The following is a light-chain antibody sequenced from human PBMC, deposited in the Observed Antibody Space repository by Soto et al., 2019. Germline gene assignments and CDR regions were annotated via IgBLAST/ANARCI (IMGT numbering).Light chain of an antibody. CDR1: ERINTY. Sequence: IELTQSPSYVSEIVGGRVTITCRASERINTYLAWYQQQPGKAPKLLIYAASSLQSGVPSRFSGSGSGTEFTLTISNLQPEDFATYYCQQANSPPLTFGGGAEVDIK. CDR2: AAS. CDR3: QQANSPPLT. V-gene: IGKV1-12*01. J-gene: IGKJ4*01.